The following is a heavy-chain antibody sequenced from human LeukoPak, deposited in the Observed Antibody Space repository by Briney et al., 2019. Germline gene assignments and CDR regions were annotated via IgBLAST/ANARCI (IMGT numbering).Heavy chain of an antibody. V-gene: IGHV3-21*01. D-gene: IGHD2-2*01. CDR1: GFTFSSYS. Sequence: GGSLRLSCAASGFTFSSYSMNWVRQARGKGLEWVSYISSSSSYIYYADSVKGRFTISRDNAKNSLYLQMNSLRAEDTAVYYCARVIVVVPAAHSPYYGMDVWGQGTTVTVSS. CDR3: ARVIVVVPAAHSPYYGMDV. J-gene: IGHJ6*02. CDR2: ISSSSSYI.